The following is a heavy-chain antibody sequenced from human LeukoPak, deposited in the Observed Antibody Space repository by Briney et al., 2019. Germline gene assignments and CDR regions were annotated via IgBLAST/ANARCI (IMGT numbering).Heavy chain of an antibody. CDR1: GFTVSSNY. V-gene: IGHV3-53*01. CDR2: IYSGGST. J-gene: IGHJ5*02. Sequence: PGGSLRLSCAASGFTVSSNYMSWVRQAPGKGLEWVSVIYSGGSTYYADSVKGRFTISRDNSKNTPYLQMNSLRAEDTAVYYCAREEQDYYDSSGYSNWFDPWGQGTLVTVSS. D-gene: IGHD3-22*01. CDR3: AREEQDYYDSSGYSNWFDP.